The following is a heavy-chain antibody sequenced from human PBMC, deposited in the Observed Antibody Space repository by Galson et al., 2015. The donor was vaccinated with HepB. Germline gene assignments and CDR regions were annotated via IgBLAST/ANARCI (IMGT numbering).Heavy chain of an antibody. CDR3: ARVPDYDSIGRSDY. Sequence: SLRLSCAVSGFIFSDYSMNWVRQAPGEGLEWVSSITISSSHKNYADSVKGRFTISRDNAKNSLYLEMNSLRAEDTAVYYCARVPDYDSIGRSDYWGQGTLVTVSS. CDR2: ITISSSHK. D-gene: IGHD3-22*01. V-gene: IGHV3-21*01. J-gene: IGHJ4*02. CDR1: GFIFSDYS.